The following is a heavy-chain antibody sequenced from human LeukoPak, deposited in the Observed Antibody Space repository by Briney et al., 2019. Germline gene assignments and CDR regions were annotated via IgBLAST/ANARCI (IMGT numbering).Heavy chain of an antibody. CDR1: GYTFTGYY. D-gene: IGHD3-3*01. V-gene: IGHV1-2*06. CDR3: ARVDSPDFWSGYYPYYFDY. Sequence: ASVKVSCKASGYTFTGYYMHWVRQAPGQGLEWMGRINPNSGGTNYAQKFQGRVTMTRDTSISTAYMELSSLRSEDTAVYYCARVDSPDFWSGYYPYYFDYWGQGTLVTVSS. J-gene: IGHJ4*02. CDR2: INPNSGGT.